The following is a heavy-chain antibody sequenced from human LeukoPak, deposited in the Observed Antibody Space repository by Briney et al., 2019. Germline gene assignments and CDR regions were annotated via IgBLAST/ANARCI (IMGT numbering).Heavy chain of an antibody. D-gene: IGHD2-2*01. V-gene: IGHV1-2*02. CDR2: INPNSGGT. J-gene: IGHJ6*02. CDR1: GYTFTGYY. Sequence: GASVKVSCKASGYTFTGYYMHWVRQAPGQGLEWMGWINPNSGGTNYAQKFQGRVTMTRDTSISTAYMELSRLRSDDTAVYYCARDLTRIVVVPADQTSYYYYGMDVWGQGTTVTVSS. CDR3: ARDLTRIVVVPADQTSYYYYGMDV.